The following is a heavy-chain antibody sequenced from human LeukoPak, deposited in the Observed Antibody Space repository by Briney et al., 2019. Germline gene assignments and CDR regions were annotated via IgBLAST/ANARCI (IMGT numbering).Heavy chain of an antibody. CDR3: ARDVATVTPPDY. D-gene: IGHD4-17*01. CDR1: KFTFIYYW. Sequence: GGSLRLSCAASKFTFIYYWMTWVRQAPGKGPDLVAYMNQLGNEKKYVDSVKGRFTISRDNAKDSLYLQMTSLRVDDTAVYYCARDVATVTPPDYWGQGTLVTVSS. CDR2: MNQLGNEK. V-gene: IGHV3-7*01. J-gene: IGHJ4*02.